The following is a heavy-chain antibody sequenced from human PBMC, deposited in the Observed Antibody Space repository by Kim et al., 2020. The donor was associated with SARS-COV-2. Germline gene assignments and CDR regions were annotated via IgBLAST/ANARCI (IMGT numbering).Heavy chain of an antibody. J-gene: IGHJ5*02. CDR2: INAGNGNT. CDR1: GYTFTSFA. CDR3: ASPGILGATSLSA. Sequence: ASVKVSCKASGYTFTSFAMHWVRQAPGQRLEWMGWINAGNGNTKYSQQFQGRVTITRDTSASTVYMELSSLKSEDTAVYYCASPGILGATSLSAWGQGTL. D-gene: IGHD1-26*01. V-gene: IGHV1-3*01.